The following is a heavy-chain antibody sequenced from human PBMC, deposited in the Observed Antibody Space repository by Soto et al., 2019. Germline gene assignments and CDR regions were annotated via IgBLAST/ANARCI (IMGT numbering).Heavy chain of an antibody. Sequence: TGGSLRLSCAASGFTFSNYGMSWVRQAPGKGLEWVSVMSGSGDDAYYADSVKGRFTISRDNSKNTLYLQMNSLRAEDTAVYFCAKKVTIYAVDPADYWGQGTQVTVS. D-gene: IGHD3-3*01. V-gene: IGHV3-23*01. CDR1: GFTFSNYG. CDR3: AKKVTIYAVDPADY. CDR2: MSGSGDDA. J-gene: IGHJ4*02.